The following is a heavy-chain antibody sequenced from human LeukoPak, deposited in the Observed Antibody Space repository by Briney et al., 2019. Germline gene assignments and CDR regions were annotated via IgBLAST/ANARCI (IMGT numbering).Heavy chain of an antibody. D-gene: IGHD2-2*01. V-gene: IGHV3-30*02. Sequence: SGGSLRLSWAASGIDFRASGMHWVRQAPGMGLEWVTFIQTDGSDKYYAASVAGRFTISRDNSKNTVYLHMNSLRPDDTALYYCAREGGTVVVGRFDYWGQGTLVTVSS. CDR2: IQTDGSDK. CDR1: GIDFRASG. J-gene: IGHJ4*02. CDR3: AREGGTVVVGRFDY.